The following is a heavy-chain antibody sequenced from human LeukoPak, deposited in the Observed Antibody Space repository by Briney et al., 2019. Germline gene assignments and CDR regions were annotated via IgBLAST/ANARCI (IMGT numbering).Heavy chain of an antibody. CDR3: ATPLRGYDPPYFDY. D-gene: IGHD5-12*01. CDR1: GYTLTELS. J-gene: IGHJ4*02. CDR2: FDPEDGEP. Sequence: ASVKVSCKVSGYTLTELSMHWVRQAPGKGLEWMGGFDPEDGEPIYAQKFQGRVTMTEDTSTDTAYMELSSLRSEDTAVYYCATPLRGYDPPYFDYWGQGTLVTVSS. V-gene: IGHV1-24*01.